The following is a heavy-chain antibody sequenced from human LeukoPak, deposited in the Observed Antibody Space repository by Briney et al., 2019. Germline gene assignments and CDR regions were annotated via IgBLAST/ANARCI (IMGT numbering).Heavy chain of an antibody. CDR1: GFTLSSYA. V-gene: IGHV3-23*01. D-gene: IGHD6-19*01. CDR3: ANTPRIAEGSTRDY. CDR2: ISASGGST. Sequence: PGGSLRLSCAASGFTLSSYAMSWVRQAPGKGLEWVSSISASGGSTNYADSVRGRFTISRDNSKNTLYLQMNSLRAEDTAVYYCANTPRIAEGSTRDYWGQGTLVTVSS. J-gene: IGHJ4*02.